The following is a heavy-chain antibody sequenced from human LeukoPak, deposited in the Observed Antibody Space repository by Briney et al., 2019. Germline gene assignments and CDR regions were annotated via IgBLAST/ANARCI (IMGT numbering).Heavy chain of an antibody. CDR1: GYTLTELS. V-gene: IGHV1-24*01. CDR2: FDPEDGET. CDR3: ELYDSSGYYYFDY. Sequence: GASVKVSCKVSGYTLTELSMHWVRQAPGKGLEWMGGFDPEDGETIYAQKLQGRVTMTEDTSTDTAYMELSSLRSEDTAVYYCELYDSSGYYYFDYWGQGTLVTVSS. J-gene: IGHJ4*02. D-gene: IGHD3-22*01.